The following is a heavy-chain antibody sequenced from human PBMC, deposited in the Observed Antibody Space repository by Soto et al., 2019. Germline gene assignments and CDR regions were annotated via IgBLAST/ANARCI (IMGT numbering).Heavy chain of an antibody. D-gene: IGHD2-2*01. CDR2: IKSKTDGGTT. J-gene: IGHJ3*02. Sequence: GGSLRLSCAASGFTFSNAWMSWVRQAPGKGLEWVGRIKSKTDGGTTDYAAPVKGRFTISRDDSKNTLYLQMNSLKTEDTAVYYCTSPPMPEAAFAIWGQGTMVTVSS. V-gene: IGHV3-15*01. CDR1: GFTFSNAW. CDR3: TSPPMPEAAFAI.